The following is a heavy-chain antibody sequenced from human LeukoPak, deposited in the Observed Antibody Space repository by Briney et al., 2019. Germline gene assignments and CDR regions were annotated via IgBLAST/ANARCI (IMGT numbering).Heavy chain of an antibody. V-gene: IGHV3-20*04. CDR3: ARVGIYGDYGRYFDY. CDR1: GFAFDNYG. J-gene: IGHJ4*02. D-gene: IGHD4-17*01. CDR2: INWNGGSI. Sequence: GGSLRLSCAASGFAFDNYGMSWVRLAPGKGLEWVSGINWNGGSIGYAHSVKGRFTISRDNAKNSLYLQMNSLRAEDTALYYCARVGIYGDYGRYFDYWGQGTLVTVSS.